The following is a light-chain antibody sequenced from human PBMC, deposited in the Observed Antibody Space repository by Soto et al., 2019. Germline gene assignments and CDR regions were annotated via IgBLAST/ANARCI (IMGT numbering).Light chain of an antibody. J-gene: IGKJ1*01. Sequence: IVMTQSPATLSVSAGERSTLSCRASQRVSSNVAWYQQNPGQAPRLLLYGASARATGVPARFSGSGSGTQFTLTISSLQSEDFAVYYCQQYNNWRQTFGQRTKVDIK. CDR2: GAS. CDR3: QQYNNWRQT. V-gene: IGKV3-15*01. CDR1: QRVSSN.